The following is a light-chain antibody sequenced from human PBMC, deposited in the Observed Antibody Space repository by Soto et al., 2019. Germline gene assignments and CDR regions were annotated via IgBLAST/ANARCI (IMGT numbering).Light chain of an antibody. CDR3: QQSYTIPLT. CDR2: TAS. J-gene: IGKJ3*01. V-gene: IGKV1-39*01. Sequence: DIQMTQSPSSLSASVGDRVTITCRARQSISNYLIWYQQKPGKAPNLLIYTASSLQSGVPSRFSGSGSGTDFTLTISSLQPEDVATYYCQQSYTIPLTFGPGTKVDVK. CDR1: QSISNY.